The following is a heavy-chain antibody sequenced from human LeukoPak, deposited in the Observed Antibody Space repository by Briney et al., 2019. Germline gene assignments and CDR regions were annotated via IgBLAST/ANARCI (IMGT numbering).Heavy chain of an antibody. CDR1: GFTFSSYA. Sequence: KPGGSLRLSRAASGFTFSSYAMSWVRQAPGKGLEWVSVIYSGGSTYYADSVKGRFTISRDNSKNTLYLQMNSLRAEDTAVYYCARVKVYCSGGSCYTAYDYWGQGTLVTVSS. CDR2: IYSGGST. D-gene: IGHD2-15*01. J-gene: IGHJ4*02. V-gene: IGHV3-66*01. CDR3: ARVKVYCSGGSCYTAYDY.